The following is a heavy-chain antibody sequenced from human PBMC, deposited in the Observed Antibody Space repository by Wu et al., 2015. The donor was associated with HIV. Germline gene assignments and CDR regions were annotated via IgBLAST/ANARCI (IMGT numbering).Heavy chain of an antibody. CDR1: GGTFSSYA. Sequence: QLVQSGAEVKKPGSSVKVSCKASGGTFSSYAISWVRQAPGQGLEWMGGIIPIFGTANYAQKFQGRVTITADESTSTAYMELSSLRSEDTAVYYCVRGGGCSGGSCYNQDDAFDIWGQGTMVTVSS. D-gene: IGHD2-15*01. J-gene: IGHJ3*02. CDR2: IIPIFGTA. CDR3: VRGGGCSGGSCYNQDDAFDI. V-gene: IGHV1-69*12.